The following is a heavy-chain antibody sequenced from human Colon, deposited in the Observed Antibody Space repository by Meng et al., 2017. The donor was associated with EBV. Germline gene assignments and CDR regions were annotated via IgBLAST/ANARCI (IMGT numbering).Heavy chain of an antibody. CDR2: ISDIGTFK. J-gene: IGHJ4*02. V-gene: IGHV3-30*03. CDR3: TDVGGDMI. Sequence: HVQLGGGGGGVVQPGHSLRLSCAASGFIFRTYAMHWVRQAPGKGLEWVAIISDIGTFKHYADSVRGRFTISRDNSNNALYLEMNSLRAEDTAVYYCTDVGGDMIWGQGTLVTVSS. CDR1: GFIFRTYA. D-gene: IGHD3-10*01.